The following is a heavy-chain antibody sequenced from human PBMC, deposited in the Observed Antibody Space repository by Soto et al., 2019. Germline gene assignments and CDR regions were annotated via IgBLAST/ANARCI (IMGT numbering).Heavy chain of an antibody. J-gene: IGHJ5*02. CDR2: INHSGST. Sequence: QVQLQQWGAGLLKPSETLSLTCAVYGGSFSGYYWSWIRQPPGKGLEWIGEINHSGSTNYNPSLRSRVTVSVDASQTQFALELSSVTAADTAVYYCATSPRGYRSSTSCYGGNWFDPWGQGTLVTVSS. CDR1: GGSFSGYY. D-gene: IGHD2-2*01. V-gene: IGHV4-34*01. CDR3: ATSPRGYRSSTSCYGGNWFDP.